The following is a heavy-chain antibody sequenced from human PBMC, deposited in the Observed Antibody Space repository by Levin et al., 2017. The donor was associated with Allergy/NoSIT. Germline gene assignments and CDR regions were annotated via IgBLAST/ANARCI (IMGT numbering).Heavy chain of an antibody. CDR3: ASVFTLPPPDLSSNDY. CDR2: IYYSGST. D-gene: IGHD3-3*01. V-gene: IGHV4-39*01. CDR1: GGSMRSSSYY. Sequence: PSETLSLTCTVSGGSMRSSSYYWGWIRQPPGKGLEWIGSIYYSGSTYYNPSLKSRVTISVDTSKNQFSLKLSSVTAADTAVYYCASVFTLPPPDLSSNDYWGQGTLVIVSS. J-gene: IGHJ4*02.